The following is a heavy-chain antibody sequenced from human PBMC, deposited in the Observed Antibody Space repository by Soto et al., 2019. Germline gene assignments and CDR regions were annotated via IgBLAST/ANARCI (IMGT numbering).Heavy chain of an antibody. V-gene: IGHV4-31*03. D-gene: IGHD3-3*01. CDR1: GGSISSGGYY. CDR2: IYYSGST. Sequence: QVQLQESGPGLVKPSQTLSLTCTVSGGSISSGGYYWSWIRQHPGKGLEWIGYIYYSGSTYYNPSRKSRVTISVDSSKNQFSLKLSSVTAADTAVYYCARSLKTYYDFWSGYFTPNYYYYGMDVWGQGTTVTVSS. CDR3: ARSLKTYYDFWSGYFTPNYYYYGMDV. J-gene: IGHJ6*02.